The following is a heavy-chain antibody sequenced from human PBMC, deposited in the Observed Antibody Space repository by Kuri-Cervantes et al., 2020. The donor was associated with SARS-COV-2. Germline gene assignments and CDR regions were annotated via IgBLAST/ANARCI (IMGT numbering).Heavy chain of an antibody. J-gene: IGHJ4*02. CDR3: AKEMFPLRHDFDY. Sequence: GGSLRLSCAASGFAFSGYGMHWVRQAPGKGLEWVAVISYDGSSKDYADSVKGRFTASRDNSKNTLFLQMNSLRAEDTAVYYCAKEMFPLRHDFDYWGQGTLVTVSS. CDR2: ISYDGSSK. V-gene: IGHV3-30*18. D-gene: IGHD3-10*02. CDR1: GFAFSGYG.